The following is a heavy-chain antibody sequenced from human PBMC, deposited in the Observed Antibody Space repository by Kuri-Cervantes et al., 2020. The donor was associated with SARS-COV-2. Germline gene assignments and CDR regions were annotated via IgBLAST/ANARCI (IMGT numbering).Heavy chain of an antibody. D-gene: IGHD3-22*01. CDR1: GGSISSGDYY. Sequence: LRLSCTVSGGSISSGDYYWSWIRQHPGKGLEWIGYIYYSGSTYYNPSLKSLVTISVDTSKNQFSLKLSSVTAADTAVYYCARGGRLGDYYDSSGYKYYFDYWGQGTLVTVSS. V-gene: IGHV4-31*01. CDR2: IYYSGST. J-gene: IGHJ4*02. CDR3: ARGGRLGDYYDSSGYKYYFDY.